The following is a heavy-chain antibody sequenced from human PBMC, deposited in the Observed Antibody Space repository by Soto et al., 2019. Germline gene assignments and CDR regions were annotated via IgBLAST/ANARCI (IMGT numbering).Heavy chain of an antibody. D-gene: IGHD6-13*01. Sequence: QVQLQESGPGLVKPSETLSLTCTVSGGSISSYYWSWIRQPPGKGLEWIGYIYYSGSTNYNPSLKSRVTISVDTSKNQFSLKLSSVTAADTAVYYCARVSSSWYYFDYWGQGTLVTVSS. CDR3: ARVSSSWYYFDY. J-gene: IGHJ4*02. V-gene: IGHV4-59*08. CDR1: GGSISSYY. CDR2: IYYSGST.